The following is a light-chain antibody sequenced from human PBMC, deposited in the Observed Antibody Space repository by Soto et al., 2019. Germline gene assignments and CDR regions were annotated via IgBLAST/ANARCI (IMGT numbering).Light chain of an antibody. J-gene: IGLJ1*01. CDR2: KGT. Sequence: QSVLAQPASVSGSPGQLVTISCTGTSSDVGAYNSVSWYQQHPDKAPQLMIYKGTQRPSGVSNRFSGSTSGNAASLTISGLQAGDEADYFCCSSAPESTYVFGTGTKLTVL. V-gene: IGLV2-23*01. CDR1: SSDVGAYNS. CDR3: CSSAPESTYV.